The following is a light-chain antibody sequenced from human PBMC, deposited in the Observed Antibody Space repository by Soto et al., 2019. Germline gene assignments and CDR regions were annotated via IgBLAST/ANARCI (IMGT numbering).Light chain of an antibody. CDR3: QQRRNWPPVT. CDR1: QSVRSY. CDR2: DAS. J-gene: IGKJ4*01. V-gene: IGKV3-11*01. Sequence: EIVLTQSPATLSLSPGERATLSYRASQSVRSYLAWYKQNPGHAPRLRIYDASNRATGFPASFSCSRSGTDFTLTISSLETEDGAVYYCQQRRNWPPVTFGGGTKVEI.